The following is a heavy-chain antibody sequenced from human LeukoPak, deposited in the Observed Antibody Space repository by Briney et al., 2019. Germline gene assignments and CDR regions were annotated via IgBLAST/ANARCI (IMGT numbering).Heavy chain of an antibody. CDR3: AKDYYGSGSYTYFDY. D-gene: IGHD3-10*01. V-gene: IGHV3-9*01. CDR2: ISWNSGSI. Sequence: GGSLRLSCAASGFTFDDYAMHWVRQAPGKGLEWVSGISWNSGSIGYADSVKGRFTISRGNAKNSLYLQMNSLRAEDTALYYCAKDYYGSGSYTYFDYWGQGTLVTVSS. CDR1: GFTFDDYA. J-gene: IGHJ4*02.